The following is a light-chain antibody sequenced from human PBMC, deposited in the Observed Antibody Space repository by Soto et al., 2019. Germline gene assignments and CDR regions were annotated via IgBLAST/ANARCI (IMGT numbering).Light chain of an antibody. CDR2: EVN. V-gene: IGLV2-14*01. CDR1: SSDVGGYTY. J-gene: IGLJ2*01. CDR3: SSYTGSSAYVI. Sequence: QSALTQPASVSGSPRQSITISCTGASSDVGGYTYVSWYQQHPGKAPKLIIYEVNNRPSGVSHRFSGSKSGNTASLTISGLQAEDEAFYYCSSYTGSSAYVIFGGGTKLTVL.